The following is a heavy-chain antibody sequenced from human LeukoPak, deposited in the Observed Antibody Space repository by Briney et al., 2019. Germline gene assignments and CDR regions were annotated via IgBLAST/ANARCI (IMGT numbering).Heavy chain of an antibody. Sequence: GGSLRLSCAASGFTFSSYGMHWVRQAPGKGLEWVAVIWYDGTTKYYADSVKGRFTISRDNSKDILYLQINSLRVEVTAVYYCVKDLINFDYWGQGTLVTVSS. CDR3: VKDLINFDY. CDR2: IWYDGTTK. V-gene: IGHV3-33*06. D-gene: IGHD2-8*01. J-gene: IGHJ4*02. CDR1: GFTFSSYG.